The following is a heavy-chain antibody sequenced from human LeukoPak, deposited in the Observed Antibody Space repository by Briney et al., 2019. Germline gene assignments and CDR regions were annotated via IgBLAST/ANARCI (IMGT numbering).Heavy chain of an antibody. CDR3: ARGQQLVSSYYYYYMDV. CDR1: GGSISSYY. J-gene: IGHJ6*03. Sequence: SETLSLTCTVSGGSISSYYWSWIRQPPGKGLEWIGYIYYSGSTSYNPSLKGRVTISVDTSKNQFSLKLSSVTAADTAVYYCARGQQLVSSYYYYYMDVWGKGTTVTVSS. D-gene: IGHD6-13*01. V-gene: IGHV4-59*01. CDR2: IYYSGST.